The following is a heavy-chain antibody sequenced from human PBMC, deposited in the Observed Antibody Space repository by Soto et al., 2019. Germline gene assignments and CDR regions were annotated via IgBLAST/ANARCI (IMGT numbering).Heavy chain of an antibody. CDR1: GYTFTSYA. Sequence: ASVKVSCKASGYTFTSYAMHWVRQAPGQRLEWMGWINAGNGNTKYSQKFQGRVTITRDTSASTAYMELSSLRSEDTAVYYCARGTTGTTRAAGDYWGQGTLVTVSS. CDR3: ARGTTGTTRAAGDY. CDR2: INAGNGNT. J-gene: IGHJ4*02. V-gene: IGHV1-3*01. D-gene: IGHD1-1*01.